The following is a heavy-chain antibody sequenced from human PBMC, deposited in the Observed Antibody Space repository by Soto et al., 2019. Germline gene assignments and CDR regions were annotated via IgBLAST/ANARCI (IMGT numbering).Heavy chain of an antibody. Sequence: ASVKVSCKASGYTFTGYYMHWVRQAPGQGLEWMGWINPNSGGTNYAQKFQGWVTMTRDTSISTAYMELSRLRSDDTAVYYCARGLPYYYDNVWTDFDPWGQGTLVTVSS. CDR1: GYTFTGYY. J-gene: IGHJ5*02. V-gene: IGHV1-2*04. CDR3: ARGLPYYYDNVWTDFDP. D-gene: IGHD3-22*01. CDR2: INPNSGGT.